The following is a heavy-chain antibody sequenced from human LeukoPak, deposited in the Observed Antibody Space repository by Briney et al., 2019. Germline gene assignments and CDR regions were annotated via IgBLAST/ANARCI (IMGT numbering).Heavy chain of an antibody. D-gene: IGHD3-16*02. Sequence: ASVKVSCKASGGTFSSYAISWVRQAPGQGLEWMGGIIPIFGTANYAQKFQGRVTITADESTSTAYMELSSLRSEDTAVYYCARDLQSTFGGVIVTPYDAFDIWGQGTMVTVSS. J-gene: IGHJ3*02. V-gene: IGHV1-69*01. CDR3: ARDLQSTFGGVIVTPYDAFDI. CDR1: GGTFSSYA. CDR2: IIPIFGTA.